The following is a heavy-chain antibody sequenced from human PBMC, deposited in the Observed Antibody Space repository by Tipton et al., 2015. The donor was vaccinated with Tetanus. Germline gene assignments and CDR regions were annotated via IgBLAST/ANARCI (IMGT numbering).Heavy chain of an antibody. CDR1: GGSISDKKYY. D-gene: IGHD6-6*01. CDR2: IYFKGDT. Sequence: TLSLTCTVSGGSISDKKYYWGWIRQAPGKGLEWIASIYFKGDTYYSPSLKSRLTIDVDTSQNRFSLNLRSVTAADTAVYYCARDQGGGRVVRLNWFDPWGQGTLVTVSS. CDR3: ARDQGGGRVVRLNWFDP. V-gene: IGHV4-39*02. J-gene: IGHJ5*02.